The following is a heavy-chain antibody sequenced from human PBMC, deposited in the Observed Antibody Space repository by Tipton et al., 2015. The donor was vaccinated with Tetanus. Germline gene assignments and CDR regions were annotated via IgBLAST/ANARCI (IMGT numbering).Heavy chain of an antibody. CDR2: IDWDDDK. V-gene: IGHV2-70*01. Sequence: LVKPTQTLTLTCTFSGFSLSTSGMCVSWIRQPPGKALEWLALIDWDDDKYYSTSLKTRLTISKDTSKNQVVLTMTNMDPVDTATYYCARIPKYYYGSGNFAYYYYGMDVWGQGTTVTVSS. CDR3: ARIPKYYYGSGNFAYYYYGMDV. CDR1: GFSLSTSGMC. J-gene: IGHJ6*02. D-gene: IGHD3-10*01.